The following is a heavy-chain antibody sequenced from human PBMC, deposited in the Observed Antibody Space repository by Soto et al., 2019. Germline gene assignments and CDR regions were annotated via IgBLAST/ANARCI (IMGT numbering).Heavy chain of an antibody. J-gene: IGHJ6*02. V-gene: IGHV1-18*04. Sequence: QVHLVQSGAEVRKPGASVEVSCKASGYTFTSYGVSWVRQAPGQGLEWMGWISIYNGNTIYAQKFQGRVTMSTHTYTNIAYMQLRSLRSDDTAVYYCAREHHYGGSSYGMDVWGQGTTVTVSS. CDR2: ISIYNGNT. CDR1: GYTFTSYG. D-gene: IGHD1-26*01. CDR3: AREHHYGGSSYGMDV.